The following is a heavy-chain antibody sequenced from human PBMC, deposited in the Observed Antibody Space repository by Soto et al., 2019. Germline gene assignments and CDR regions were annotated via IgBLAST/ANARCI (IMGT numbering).Heavy chain of an antibody. V-gene: IGHV1-18*01. J-gene: IGHJ4*02. CDR3: ARVEWGNLAVAGTGFDY. CDR2: ISAYNGNT. D-gene: IGHD6-13*01. Sequence: QVQLVQSGAEVKKPGASVKVSCKASGYTFTSYGISWVRQAPGQGLEWMGWISAYNGNTNYAQKLQGRVTMTTDTSTSTAYMELRSLRSDDTAVYYCARVEWGNLAVAGTGFDYWGQGTLVTVSS. CDR1: GYTFTSYG.